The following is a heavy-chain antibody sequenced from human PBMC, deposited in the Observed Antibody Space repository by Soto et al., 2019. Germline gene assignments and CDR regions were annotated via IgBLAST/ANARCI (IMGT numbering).Heavy chain of an antibody. D-gene: IGHD5-12*01. CDR1: GGSISSYY. Sequence: SETLSLTCTVSGGSISSYYWSWIRQPPGKGLEWIGYIYYSGSTNYNPSLKSRVTISVDTSKNQFSLKLSSVTAADTAVYYCARAESSGYDYYYYYYMDVWGKGTTVTVSS. V-gene: IGHV4-59*01. CDR2: IYYSGST. J-gene: IGHJ6*03. CDR3: ARAESSGYDYYYYYYMDV.